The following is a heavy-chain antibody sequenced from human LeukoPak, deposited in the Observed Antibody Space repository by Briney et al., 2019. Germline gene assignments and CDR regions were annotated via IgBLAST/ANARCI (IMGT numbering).Heavy chain of an antibody. Sequence: GGSLRLSCAASGFTVSSNYVSWVRQAPGKGLEWVSVIYSCGSTYYADSVKGRFTISRDNSKNTLYLQMNSLRAEDTAVYYCAREDIVATPYYFDYWGQGTLVTVSS. CDR1: GFTVSSNY. CDR3: AREDIVATPYYFDY. J-gene: IGHJ4*02. D-gene: IGHD5-12*01. CDR2: IYSCGST. V-gene: IGHV3-53*05.